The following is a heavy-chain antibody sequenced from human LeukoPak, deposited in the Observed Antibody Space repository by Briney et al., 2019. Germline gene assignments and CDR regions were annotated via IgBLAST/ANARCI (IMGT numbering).Heavy chain of an antibody. J-gene: IGHJ5*02. D-gene: IGHD1-26*01. CDR1: GFTLDDSA. CDR2: ISGDGDNT. Sequence: GGSLRLSCVASGFTLDDSALHWVRQAPGKGLEWICLISGDGDNTYYADSVKGRFTISRDTSTNSLYLQMSSLRAEDTAFYYCAKGVRSGTYYNCFDPWGQGTLVTVSS. V-gene: IGHV3-43*02. CDR3: AKGVRSGTYYNCFDP.